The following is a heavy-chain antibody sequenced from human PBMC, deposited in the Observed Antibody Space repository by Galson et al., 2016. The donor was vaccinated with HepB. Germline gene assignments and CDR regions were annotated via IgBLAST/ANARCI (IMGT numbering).Heavy chain of an antibody. CDR1: GYSFSSYD. Sequence: SVKVSCKASGYSFSSYDVSWVRQAPGQGLEWMGWISAYNGNTEYAQDVQDRVTMSTDAFTRTAYMELRSLRSDDTALYYCARDSWFYGSGNYYPFDYWGQGTLITVSS. CDR2: ISAYNGNT. V-gene: IGHV1-18*01. J-gene: IGHJ4*02. D-gene: IGHD3-10*01. CDR3: ARDSWFYGSGNYYPFDY.